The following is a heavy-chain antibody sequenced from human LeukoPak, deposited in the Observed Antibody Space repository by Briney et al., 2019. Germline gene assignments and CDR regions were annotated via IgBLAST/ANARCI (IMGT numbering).Heavy chain of an antibody. CDR1: GFTFSSYG. CDR2: IRYDGSNK. CDR3: AWTHNWNYHDAFDI. J-gene: IGHJ3*02. V-gene: IGHV3-30*02. D-gene: IGHD1-7*01. Sequence: GGSLRLSCAGSGFTFSSYGMHWVRQAPGKGLEWVAFIRYDGSNKYYADSVKGRFTISRDNSKNTLYLQMNSLRAEDTAVYYCAWTHNWNYHDAFDIWGQGTMVTVSS.